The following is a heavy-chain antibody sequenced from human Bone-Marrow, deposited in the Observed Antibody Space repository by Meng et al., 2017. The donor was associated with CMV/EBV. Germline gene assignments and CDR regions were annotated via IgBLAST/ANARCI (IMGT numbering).Heavy chain of an antibody. V-gene: IGHV3-21*01. CDR3: ARDLLAPGDY. CDR1: GFTFSSYS. J-gene: IGHJ4*02. Sequence: GESLKISCAASGFTFSSYSMNWVRQAPGKGLEWVSSISSSSSYIYYADSVKGRFTISRDNSKNTLYLQMNSLRAEDTAVYYCARDLLAPGDYWGQGTLVTVSS. CDR2: ISSSSSYI.